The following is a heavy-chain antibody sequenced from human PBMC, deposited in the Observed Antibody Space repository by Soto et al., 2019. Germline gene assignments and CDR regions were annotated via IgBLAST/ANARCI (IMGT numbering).Heavy chain of an antibody. V-gene: IGHV4-30-4*01. D-gene: IGHD1-26*01. CDR1: GGSVTSDEDY. Sequence: NPSETLSLTCTVSGGSVTSDEDYCTWMRQSPGKGLEWIGYISNSGSTGYNPSLKTRLSMSVDRSKNQFTLRLTSVTAADTAVYFCATESGSNHGHFEHWRQGTQGTVSS. J-gene: IGHJ4*02. CDR2: ISNSGST. CDR3: ATESGSNHGHFEH.